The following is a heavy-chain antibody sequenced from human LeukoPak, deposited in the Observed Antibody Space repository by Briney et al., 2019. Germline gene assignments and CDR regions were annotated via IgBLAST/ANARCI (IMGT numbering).Heavy chain of an antibody. J-gene: IGHJ4*02. CDR1: GITFSIYW. CDR3: ARDRDYGGNFVGY. Sequence: PGRSLRLSCAACGITFSIYWTHWVRQAPGEGLVWVSRINSDGSSRGYADSVKGRFTISRDNAKNTLWLQMNSLRAEDTAVYYCARDRDYGGNFVGYWGQGTLVTVSS. V-gene: IGHV3-74*01. D-gene: IGHD4-23*01. CDR2: INSDGSSR.